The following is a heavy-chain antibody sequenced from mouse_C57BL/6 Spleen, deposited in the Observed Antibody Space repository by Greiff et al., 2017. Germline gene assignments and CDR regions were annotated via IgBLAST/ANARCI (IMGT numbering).Heavy chain of an antibody. V-gene: IGHV7-3*01. J-gene: IGHJ1*03. CDR3: ARSYYYPLYWYFDV. D-gene: IGHD1-1*01. CDR2: IRNKANGYTT. Sequence: EVKVVESGGGLVQPGGSLSLSCAASGFTFTDYYMSWVRQPPGKALEWLGFIRNKANGYTTEYSASVKGRFTISRDNSQSILYLQMNALRAEDSATYYCARSYYYPLYWYFDVWGTGTTVTVSS. CDR1: GFTFTDYY.